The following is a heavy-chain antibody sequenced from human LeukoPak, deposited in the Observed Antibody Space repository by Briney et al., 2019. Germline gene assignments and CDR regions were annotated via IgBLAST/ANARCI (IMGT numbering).Heavy chain of an antibody. Sequence: QLGGSLRLSCAASGFTFSNYAMHWVRQAPGKGLVWVSRIRGDGSMTNYADSVKGRFTISRDNAKNTLYLQMNSLRLEDTAVYYCARENLAAAADYWGQGTVVTVSS. D-gene: IGHD6-25*01. CDR1: GFTFSNYA. CDR2: IRGDGSMT. J-gene: IGHJ4*02. V-gene: IGHV3-74*01. CDR3: ARENLAAAADY.